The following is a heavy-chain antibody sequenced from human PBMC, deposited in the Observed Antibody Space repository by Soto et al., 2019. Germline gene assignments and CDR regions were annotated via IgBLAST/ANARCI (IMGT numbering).Heavy chain of an antibody. J-gene: IGHJ3*02. D-gene: IGHD3-3*01. Sequence: QVQLVQSGAEVKKPGSSVKVSCTASGGTFSSYAISWVRQAPGQGLEWMGVIIPIFGTANYAQKFQGRVTITADESTSTAYMELSSLRSEDTAVYYCAREREAALRVVGSDAFEIWSQGTMVTVSS. CDR3: AREREAALRVVGSDAFEI. CDR1: GGTFSSYA. V-gene: IGHV1-69*01. CDR2: IIPIFGTA.